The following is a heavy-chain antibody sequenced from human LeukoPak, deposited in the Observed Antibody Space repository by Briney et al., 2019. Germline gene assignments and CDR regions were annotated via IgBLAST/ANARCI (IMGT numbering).Heavy chain of an antibody. J-gene: IGHJ6*03. CDR2: INHSGST. V-gene: IGHV4-34*01. D-gene: IGHD6-13*01. CDR3: ARGRYSSSCTSYYYYMDV. CDR1: GGSFSGYY. Sequence: SETLSLTCAVYGGSFSGYYWSWIRQPPGKGLEWIGEINHSGSTNYNPSLKSRVTISVDTSKNQFSLKLSSVTAADTAVYYCARGRYSSSCTSYYYYMDVWGKGTTVTVSS.